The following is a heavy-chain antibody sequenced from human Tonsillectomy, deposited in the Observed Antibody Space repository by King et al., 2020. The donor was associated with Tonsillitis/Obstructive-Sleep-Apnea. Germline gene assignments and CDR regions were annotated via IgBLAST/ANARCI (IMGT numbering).Heavy chain of an antibody. CDR2: ISSDGDSA. CDR3: VVVAAPFDY. CDR1: GFTFSMYT. Sequence: DVQLVESGGGLVQRGGSLRLSCSAPGFTFSMYTMHWVRQDPGKGLEYVSAISSDGDSASYADSVKGGFTISRDNSKNTLYLQMTTLRAEDTAVYYCVVVAAPFDYWGQGTLVIVSS. J-gene: IGHJ4*02. D-gene: IGHD2-15*01. V-gene: IGHV3-64D*06.